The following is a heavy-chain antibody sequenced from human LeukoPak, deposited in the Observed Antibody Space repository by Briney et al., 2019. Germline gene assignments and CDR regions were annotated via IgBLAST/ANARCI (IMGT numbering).Heavy chain of an antibody. CDR1: GGSISSGSYD. V-gene: IGHV4-61*09. CDR3: TKGRGI. D-gene: IGHD3-10*01. CDR2: LYTSGSM. J-gene: IGHJ4*02. Sequence: SETLSLTCTVSGGSISSGSYDWYWIRQPAGKGLEWIGHLYTSGSMSYNPSLKSRVHLSVDTSKHQFSLKLPSVTAADTAVYYCTKGRGIWGQGTLVTVSS.